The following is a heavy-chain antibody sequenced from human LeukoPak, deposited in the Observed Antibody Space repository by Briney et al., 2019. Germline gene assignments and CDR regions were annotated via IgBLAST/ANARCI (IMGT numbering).Heavy chain of an antibody. V-gene: IGHV3-21*01. J-gene: IGHJ4*02. Sequence: GGSLRLSCAASGFTLSSHSMNWVRQAPGKGLEWVSYISISSTHIYYADSVKGRFTISRDNARNSLYLQMNSLRAEDTAIYYCARSEHSSSSFDYWGQGTLVTVSS. CDR1: GFTLSSHS. CDR2: ISISSTHI. D-gene: IGHD6-6*01. CDR3: ARSEHSSSSFDY.